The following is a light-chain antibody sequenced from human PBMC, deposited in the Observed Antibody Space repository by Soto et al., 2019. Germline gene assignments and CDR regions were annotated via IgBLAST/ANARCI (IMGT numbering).Light chain of an antibody. CDR3: CSYAGTYSWV. V-gene: IGLV2-11*01. CDR1: SSNVGGYNY. Sequence: QSVLTQPRSVSGSPGQSVTISCTGTSSNVGGYNYVSWYQQHPGKVPELIIYDVTKRPSGVPDRFSGSKSGNTASLTISGLQVEYEADYYCCSYAGTYSWVFGGGTKLTVL. CDR2: DVT. J-gene: IGLJ3*02.